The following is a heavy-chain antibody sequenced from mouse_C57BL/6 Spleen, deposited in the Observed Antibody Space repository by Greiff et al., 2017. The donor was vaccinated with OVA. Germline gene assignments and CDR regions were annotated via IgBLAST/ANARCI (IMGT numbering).Heavy chain of an antibody. J-gene: IGHJ2*01. CDR2: ISSGGSYT. V-gene: IGHV5-6*01. CDR1: GFTFSSYS. D-gene: IGHD2-4*01. Sequence: EVQGVESGGDLVKPGGSLKLSCAASGFTFSSYSMSWVRQTPDKRLAWVATISSGGSYTYYPDSVKGRFTISRDNAKNTLYLQMSSLKSEDTAMYYCASGGLRLYFDYWGQGTTLTVSS. CDR3: ASGGLRLYFDY.